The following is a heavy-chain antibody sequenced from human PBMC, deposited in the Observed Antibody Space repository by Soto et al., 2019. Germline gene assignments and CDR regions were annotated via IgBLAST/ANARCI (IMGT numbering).Heavy chain of an antibody. Sequence: SVKVSCKASGGSFSNFGISWVRQAPGQGLEWMGGIVPVFGRPNYAQRFRGRLTITADESTSTGYMELISLRSDDTAVYYCAGEGSGYNFWGQGTQVTVSS. CDR3: AGEGSGYNF. CDR1: GGSFSNFG. CDR2: IVPVFGRP. D-gene: IGHD5-12*01. J-gene: IGHJ4*02. V-gene: IGHV1-69*13.